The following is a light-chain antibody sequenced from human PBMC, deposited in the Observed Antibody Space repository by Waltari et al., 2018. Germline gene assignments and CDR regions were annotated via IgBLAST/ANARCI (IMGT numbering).Light chain of an antibody. Sequence: SYELTQPPSVSVSPGQTATITCSGDQVGETYASWYQQKSGQSPVLVIHQDSKRPSGIPERFSGSNSGNTATLTISGTQPMDEGDYYCQAWDSSTDVVFGGGTKLTVL. J-gene: IGLJ2*01. V-gene: IGLV3-1*01. CDR2: QDS. CDR3: QAWDSSTDVV. CDR1: QVGETY.